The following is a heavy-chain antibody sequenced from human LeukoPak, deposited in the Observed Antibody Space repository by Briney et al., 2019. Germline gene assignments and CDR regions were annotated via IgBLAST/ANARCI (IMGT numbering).Heavy chain of an antibody. CDR2: IYPGDSDT. Sequence: KLGESLKISCKGSGYSFTSYWIGWVRQMPGKGLEWMGIIYPGDSDTRYSPSLQGQVTISADKSISTAYLQWSSLKASDTAMYYCARYDYDSSGSYNWFDPWGQGTLVTVSS. V-gene: IGHV5-51*01. J-gene: IGHJ5*02. CDR3: ARYDYDSSGSYNWFDP. CDR1: GYSFTSYW. D-gene: IGHD3-22*01.